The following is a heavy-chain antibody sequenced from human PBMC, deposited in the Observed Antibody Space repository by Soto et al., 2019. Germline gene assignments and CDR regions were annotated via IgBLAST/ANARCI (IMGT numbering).Heavy chain of an antibody. V-gene: IGHV5-10-1*01. Sequence: LGESLKISCKGSGYSFTSYWISWVRQMPGKGLEWMGRIDPSDSYTNYSPSFQGHVTISADKSISTAYLQWSSLKASDTAMYYCASRDYYYDSSGHAGMDVWGQGTTVTVSS. CDR2: IDPSDSYT. J-gene: IGHJ6*02. CDR1: GYSFTSYW. CDR3: ASRDYYYDSSGHAGMDV. D-gene: IGHD3-22*01.